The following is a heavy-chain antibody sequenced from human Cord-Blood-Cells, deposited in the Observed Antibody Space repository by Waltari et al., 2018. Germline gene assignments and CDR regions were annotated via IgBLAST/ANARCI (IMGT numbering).Heavy chain of an antibody. Sequence: QVQLVESGGGVVQPGRSLRLSCAASGFTFSSYAMHWVRQAPGKGLEWVAVISYDGSNKYYADSVKGRFTISRDNSKNTLYLQMNSLRAEDTAVYYCAREPRIAVAGTCDYWGQGTLVTVSS. CDR3: AREPRIAVAGTCDY. V-gene: IGHV3-30-3*01. CDR2: ISYDGSNK. J-gene: IGHJ4*02. D-gene: IGHD6-19*01. CDR1: GFTFSSYA.